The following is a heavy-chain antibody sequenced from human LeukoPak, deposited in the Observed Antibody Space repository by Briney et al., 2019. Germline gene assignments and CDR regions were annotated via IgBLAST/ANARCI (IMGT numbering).Heavy chain of an antibody. CDR3: ARPDSGSYYNYYYMDV. Sequence: ASVKVSCKASGYTFTSYDINWVRQATGQGLEWMGWMNPNSGSTGYAQKFQGRATMTRDTSISTAYMELSRLRSDDTAVYYCARPDSGSYYNYYYMDVWGKGTTVTVSS. D-gene: IGHD3-10*01. CDR2: MNPNSGST. V-gene: IGHV1-8*01. J-gene: IGHJ6*03. CDR1: GYTFTSYD.